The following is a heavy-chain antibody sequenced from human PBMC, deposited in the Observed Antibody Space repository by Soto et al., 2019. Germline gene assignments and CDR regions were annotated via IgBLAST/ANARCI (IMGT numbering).Heavy chain of an antibody. J-gene: IGHJ4*02. D-gene: IGHD2-8*01. V-gene: IGHV3-23*01. CDR3: AKERDNGADRYYFDD. CDR1: GFTFSSYA. Sequence: EVQLLESGGILVHPGGSLRLSCAASGFTFSSYAMTWVRQAPGKGLEWVSAISGRGDSTYYADSVKGRFTISRDQSKNTLYLQMHSLRAEDTAVYFCAKERDNGADRYYFDDWGQGALVTVCS. CDR2: ISGRGDST.